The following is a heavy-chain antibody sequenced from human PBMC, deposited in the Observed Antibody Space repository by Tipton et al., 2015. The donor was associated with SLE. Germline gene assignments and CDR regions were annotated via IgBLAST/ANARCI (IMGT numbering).Heavy chain of an antibody. CDR2: ISGSGGST. Sequence: SLRLSCAASGFTFNNYAMSWVRQAPGKGLEWVSAISGSGGSTFYAGSVRGRFTISRDNSKNTLYLQMNGLRAEDAAVYYCARAGVGRFLEWLRWDYWGQGTLVTVSS. J-gene: IGHJ4*02. CDR3: ARAGVGRFLEWLRWDY. CDR1: GFTFNNYA. V-gene: IGHV3-23*01. D-gene: IGHD3-3*01.